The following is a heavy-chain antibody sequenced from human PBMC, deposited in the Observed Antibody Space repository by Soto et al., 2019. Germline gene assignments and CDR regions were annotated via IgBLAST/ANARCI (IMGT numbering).Heavy chain of an antibody. CDR1: GYTFNGYY. D-gene: IGHD3-16*01. CDR3: ARKVRDYNFDY. Sequence: QVQLVQSGAEVKKPGASVKVSCKASGYTFNGYYMHWIRQAPGQGLEWMGWINPDTGGTKYAQKFQGRVTMTRDTSNSTAYMELSSLTSDDTAVFYCARKVRDYNFDYWGQGTLVTVSS. CDR2: INPDTGGT. V-gene: IGHV1-2*02. J-gene: IGHJ4*02.